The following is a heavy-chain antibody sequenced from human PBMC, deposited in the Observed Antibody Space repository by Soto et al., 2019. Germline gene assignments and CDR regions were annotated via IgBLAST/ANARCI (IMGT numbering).Heavy chain of an antibody. D-gene: IGHD3-9*01. Sequence: QVQLQESGPGLVKPSETLSLTCTVSGGSISSYYWSWIRQPPGKGLEWIGYIYYSGSTNYNPSLKSRVTISVDTSKNQFSLKLSSVTAADTAVYYCARLANFDILTGYYFFDYWGQGTLVTVSS. V-gene: IGHV4-59*08. CDR2: IYYSGST. CDR3: ARLANFDILTGYYFFDY. CDR1: GGSISSYY. J-gene: IGHJ4*02.